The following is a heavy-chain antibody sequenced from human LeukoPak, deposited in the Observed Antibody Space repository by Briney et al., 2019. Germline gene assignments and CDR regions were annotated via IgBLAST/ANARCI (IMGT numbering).Heavy chain of an antibody. J-gene: IGHJ4*02. CDR1: GFTFSSYA. D-gene: IGHD1-1*01. V-gene: IGHV3-23*01. CDR3: AKGAGVYNGYYLDY. Sequence: GGSLRLSCAASGFTFSSYAMSWVRQAPGKELEWVSSFSGSGGSTYYADSVKGRFTISRDNSKNTLYLQMNSLRAEDTAVYYCAKGAGVYNGYYLDYWGQGTLVTVSS. CDR2: FSGSGGST.